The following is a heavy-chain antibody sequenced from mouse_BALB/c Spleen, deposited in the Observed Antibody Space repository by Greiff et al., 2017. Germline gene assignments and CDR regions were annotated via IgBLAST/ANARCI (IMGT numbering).Heavy chain of an antibody. J-gene: IGHJ4*01. CDR2: IYPGNSDT. CDR1: GYTFTSYW. CDR3: TRVDYYGNYYAMDY. Sequence: VQLKESGTVLARPGASVKMSCKASGYTFTSYWMHWVKQRPGQGLEWIGAIYPGNSDTSYNQKFKGKAKLTAVTSTSTAYMELSSLTNEDSAVYYCTRVDYYGNYYAMDYWGQGTSVTVSS. V-gene: IGHV1-5*01. D-gene: IGHD2-1*01.